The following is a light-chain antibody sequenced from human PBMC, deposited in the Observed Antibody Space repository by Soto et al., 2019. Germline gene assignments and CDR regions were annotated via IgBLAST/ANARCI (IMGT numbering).Light chain of an antibody. V-gene: IGKV1-39*01. CDR1: QSISTY. J-gene: IGKJ1*01. CDR2: GAS. Sequence: DIQLTQCPSSLSASVGDRVTITCQAGQSISTYINWYQHKPGEAPQLLIYGASSLQSGVPSRFSGSGSGTDFTLTIGSLQPEDFATYYRQRSFSDPKTFGQGTKV. CDR3: QRSFSDPKT.